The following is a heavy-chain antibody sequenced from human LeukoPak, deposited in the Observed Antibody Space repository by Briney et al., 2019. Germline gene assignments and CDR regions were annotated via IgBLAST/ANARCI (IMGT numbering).Heavy chain of an antibody. CDR2: IYPGDSDT. CDR3: ARVRGSTIFGVLIIGPFDY. J-gene: IGHJ4*02. Sequence: GESLKISCRGSGYSFTNYWIGWVRQMPGKGLEWMGIIYPGDSDTRYSPSFQGQVTISADKSISTAYLQWSSLKASDTAMYYCARVRGSTIFGVLIIGPFDYWGQGTLVTVSS. V-gene: IGHV5-51*01. CDR1: GYSFTNYW. D-gene: IGHD3-3*01.